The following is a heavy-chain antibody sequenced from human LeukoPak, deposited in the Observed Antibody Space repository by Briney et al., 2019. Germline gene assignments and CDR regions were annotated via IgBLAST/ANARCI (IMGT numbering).Heavy chain of an antibody. Sequence: GGSLRLSCAASGFTFSSYAMHWVRQAPGKGLEWVAVISYDGSNKYYADSVKGRFTISRDNSKNTLYLQMNSLRAEDTAVYYCARDSGSSSGGDAFDIWGQGTMVTVSS. CDR1: GFTFSSYA. D-gene: IGHD6-6*01. CDR2: ISYDGSNK. V-gene: IGHV3-30-3*01. J-gene: IGHJ3*02. CDR3: ARDSGSSSGGDAFDI.